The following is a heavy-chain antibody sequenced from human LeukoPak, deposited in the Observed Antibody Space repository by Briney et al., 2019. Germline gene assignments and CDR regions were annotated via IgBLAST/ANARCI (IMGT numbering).Heavy chain of an antibody. D-gene: IGHD6-19*01. CDR1: GGSTSSSSYY. Sequence: KPSETLSLTCTVSGGSTSSSSYYWGWIRRPPGKGLEWIGSIYYSGSTYYNPSLKSRVTISVDTSKNQFSLKLSSVTAADTAVYYCARLRYSSGWYPGFVDYWGQGTLVTVSS. V-gene: IGHV4-39*01. CDR2: IYYSGST. J-gene: IGHJ4*02. CDR3: ARLRYSSGWYPGFVDY.